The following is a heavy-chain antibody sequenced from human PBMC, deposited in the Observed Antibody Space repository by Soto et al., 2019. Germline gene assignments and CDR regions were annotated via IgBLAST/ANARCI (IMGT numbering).Heavy chain of an antibody. Sequence: SETLSLTCFVSGGSVSSTYDYWSWIRQSPGKGLEWIGYIYYSGRTDYKSSLKSRVTISLDPSKNQVSPKLNSVTAADMAVYYCARGGYSGRLYYFDYWGQGTLVTVSS. V-gene: IGHV4-61*01. J-gene: IGHJ4*02. CDR2: IYYSGRT. CDR1: GGSVSSTYDY. D-gene: IGHD2-15*01. CDR3: ARGGYSGRLYYFDY.